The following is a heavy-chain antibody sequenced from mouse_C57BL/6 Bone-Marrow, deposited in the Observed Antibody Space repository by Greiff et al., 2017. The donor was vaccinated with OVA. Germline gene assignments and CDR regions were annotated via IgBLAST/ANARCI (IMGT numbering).Heavy chain of an antibody. CDR1: GYAFSSYW. CDR3: ARGWLLRTYVMDY. CDR2: IYHGDGDT. J-gene: IGHJ4*01. Sequence: QVQLQQSGAELVKPGASVKISCKASGYAFSSYWMNWVKQRPGKGLEWIGQIYHGDGDTNYNGKFKGKATLTADKSSSTAYMQLSSLTSEDSSVDVGARGWLLRTYVMDYWGQGTSVTVSA. V-gene: IGHV1-80*01. D-gene: IGHD2-3*01.